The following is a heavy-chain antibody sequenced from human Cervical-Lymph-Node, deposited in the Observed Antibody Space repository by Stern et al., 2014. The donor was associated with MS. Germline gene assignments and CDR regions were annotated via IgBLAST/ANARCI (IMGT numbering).Heavy chain of an antibody. Sequence: QVQLQESGPGLVKPSETLSLICTVSGDSINSYYWSWIRQPPGKGLEWIGYFYYSGSTNYNPSLKSRVTISLDTSKKQLSLKLNSVTAADTAVYYCARACSSISCYGDTNNWFDPWGQGTLVTVSS. CDR2: FYYSGST. V-gene: IGHV4-59*01. CDR3: ARACSSISCYGDTNNWFDP. D-gene: IGHD2-2*01. J-gene: IGHJ5*02. CDR1: GDSINSYY.